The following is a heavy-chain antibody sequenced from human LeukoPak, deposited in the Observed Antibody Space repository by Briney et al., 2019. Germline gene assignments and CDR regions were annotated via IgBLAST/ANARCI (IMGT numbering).Heavy chain of an antibody. J-gene: IGHJ6*03. CDR3: ARDTVTTGSQYFYYMDV. D-gene: IGHD4-17*01. Sequence: GASVTVSFKAFAYTFSGYYMHWVRQAPGQGLEWMGWINPTSGVTKYAQNFQGRVTMTRDTSMSTAYMELSSLRSDDTAMYYCARDTVTTGSQYFYYMDVWAKGPRSPSP. CDR2: INPTSGVT. V-gene: IGHV1-2*02. CDR1: AYTFSGYY.